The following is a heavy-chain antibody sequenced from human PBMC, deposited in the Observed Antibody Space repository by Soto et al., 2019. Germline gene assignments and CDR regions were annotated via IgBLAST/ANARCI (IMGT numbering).Heavy chain of an antibody. J-gene: IGHJ3*01. D-gene: IGHD3-16*01. CDR2: IYWDDDT. CDR1: GFSFSADGVG. V-gene: IGHV2-5*02. Sequence: HITLKESGPTLVKPTQTLTLTCIFSGFSFSADGVGVGWIRQPPGKTLEWLALIYWDDDTRYRPSLKSRLTITKHSSKHXVVLTMTNMDPLDTATYYCAHAFGGTSWPNDAFDVWGQGTVVTVSS. CDR3: AHAFGGTSWPNDAFDV.